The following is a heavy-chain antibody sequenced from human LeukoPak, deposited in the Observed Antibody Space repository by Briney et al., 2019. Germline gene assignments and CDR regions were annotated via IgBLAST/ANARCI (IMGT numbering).Heavy chain of an antibody. J-gene: IGHJ1*01. CDR1: GSSFSSYS. CDR3: ARGGSSGITSAEYFQH. CDR2: ISSSSTYI. Sequence: PGGSLRLSCAASGSSFSSYSMNWVRQAPGKGLEWVSSISSSSTYIYYADSLKGRFTISRDNAKNSLYLQMNSLRAEDTAVYFCARGGSSGITSAEYFQHWGQGTLVTVSS. V-gene: IGHV3-21*01. D-gene: IGHD3-22*01.